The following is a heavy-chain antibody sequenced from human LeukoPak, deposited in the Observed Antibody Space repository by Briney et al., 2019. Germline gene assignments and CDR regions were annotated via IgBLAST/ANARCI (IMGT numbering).Heavy chain of an antibody. CDR3: ARELQLWSLGY. J-gene: IGHJ4*02. V-gene: IGHV3-30-3*01. D-gene: IGHD5-18*01. CDR2: ISYDGSNK. Sequence: GGSLRPSCAASGFTFSSYAMHWVRQAPGKGLEWVAVISYDGSNKYYADSVKGRFTISRDNSKNTLYLQMNSLRAEDTAVYYCARELQLWSLGYWGQGTLVTVSS. CDR1: GFTFSSYA.